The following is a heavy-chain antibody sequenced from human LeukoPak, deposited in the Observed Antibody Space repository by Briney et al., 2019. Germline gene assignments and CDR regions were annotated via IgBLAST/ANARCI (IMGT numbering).Heavy chain of an antibody. CDR3: ARHRGDSFYYDTFDP. D-gene: IGHD3-22*01. Sequence: SETLSLTCIVSGGSISSHYWSWIRQPPGKGLEWIGYIYYSGNANYNPSLKSRVTISVDTSKNQFSLRLSSVTAAGTAVYYCARHRGDSFYYDTFDPWGQGILVTVSS. CDR1: GGSISSHY. V-gene: IGHV4-59*08. J-gene: IGHJ5*02. CDR2: IYYSGNA.